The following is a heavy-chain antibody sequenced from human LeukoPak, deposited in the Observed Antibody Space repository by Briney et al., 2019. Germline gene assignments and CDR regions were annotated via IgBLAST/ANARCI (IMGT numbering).Heavy chain of an antibody. J-gene: IGHJ5*02. Sequence: GVSLRLSCAASGFTLSSYWMHWVRQGPGKGLVWVSRISTDGSSTDYGDSVKGRFTISRENAKNTLYLQMNSLRAEDTAVYYCARTRTLPIAGGFDTWGQGSLVTVSS. CDR2: ISTDGSST. CDR3: ARTRTLPIAGGFDT. D-gene: IGHD3-16*01. CDR1: GFTLSSYW. V-gene: IGHV3-74*01.